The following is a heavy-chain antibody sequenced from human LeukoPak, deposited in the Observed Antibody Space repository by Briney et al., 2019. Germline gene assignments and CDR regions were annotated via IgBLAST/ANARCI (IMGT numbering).Heavy chain of an antibody. J-gene: IGHJ6*02. CDR3: ARLTDSGYDSIYYYYGMDV. V-gene: IGHV4-59*01. Sequence: PSETLSLTCTVSGGSISSYYWSWIRQPPGQGLEWIGYIYYSGSTNYNPSLKSRVTISVDTSKNQFSLRLNSVTAADTAVYYCARLTDSGYDSIYYYYGMDVWGQGTTATVSS. D-gene: IGHD5-12*01. CDR2: IYYSGST. CDR1: GGSISSYY.